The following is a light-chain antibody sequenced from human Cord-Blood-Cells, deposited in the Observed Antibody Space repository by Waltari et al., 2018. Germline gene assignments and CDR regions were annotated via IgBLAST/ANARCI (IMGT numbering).Light chain of an antibody. CDR3: QVWDSSSDHYV. V-gene: IGLV3-21*03. J-gene: IGLJ1*01. CDR1: NIGSKS. CDR2: DDS. Sequence: SYVLTQPPSVSVAPGKTARITCGGTNIGSKSVHWYQQKPGQAPVLVVYDDSDRPSGIPERFSGSNSGNTATLTISRVEAGDEADYYCQVWDSSSDHYVFRTGTKVTVL.